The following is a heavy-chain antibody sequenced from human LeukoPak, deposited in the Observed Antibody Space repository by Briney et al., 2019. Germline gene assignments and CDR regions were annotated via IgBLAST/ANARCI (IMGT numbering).Heavy chain of an antibody. J-gene: IGHJ6*03. CDR2: ISAQHGQT. D-gene: IGHD3-16*02. CDR1: GYSENFYG. Sequence: ASVKVSCKTSGYSENFYGITWVRQVAGQGLEWMGWISAQHGQTEYAPNSRDRVTMTTDTYTNTAYMELRSLRSDDTAVYYCARIIGRNYYYYMDVWGKGTTVTISS. V-gene: IGHV1-18*01. CDR3: ARIIGRNYYYYMDV.